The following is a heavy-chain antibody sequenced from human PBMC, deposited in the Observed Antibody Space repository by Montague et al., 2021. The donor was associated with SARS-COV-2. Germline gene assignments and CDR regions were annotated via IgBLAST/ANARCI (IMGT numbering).Heavy chain of an antibody. CDR1: GDSIIPYGDSIGGYF. Sequence: SETLSLTCSVSGDSIIPYGDSIGGYFWSWIRQPAGKGLEWIGRIYANGNFDYDPSLNSRVSMSMDTSKQEFSMRLISVTAADTAVYYCARDAYYFGPGRENHGAFYPWGQGILVTVSS. CDR3: ARDAYYFGPGRENHGAFYP. V-gene: IGHV4-4*07. D-gene: IGHD2/OR15-2a*01. CDR2: IYANGNF. J-gene: IGHJ5*02.